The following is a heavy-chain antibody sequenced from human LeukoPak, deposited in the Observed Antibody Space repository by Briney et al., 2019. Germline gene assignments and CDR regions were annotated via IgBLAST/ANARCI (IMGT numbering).Heavy chain of an antibody. CDR3: ATVLVAGGSDFGY. Sequence: GGSLRLSCAASGFTFSSYGMHWVRQAPGKGLEWVAFIRYDGNNKYYADSVKGRFTISRDNSKNTLYLQMSSLRPEDTAVYYCATVLVAGGSDFGYSGQGTLVTVSS. J-gene: IGHJ4*02. D-gene: IGHD6-19*01. CDR2: IRYDGNNK. CDR1: GFTFSSYG. V-gene: IGHV3-30*02.